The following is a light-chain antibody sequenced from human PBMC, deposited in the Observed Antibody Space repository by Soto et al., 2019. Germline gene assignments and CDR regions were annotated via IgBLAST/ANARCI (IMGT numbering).Light chain of an antibody. CDR3: QKYDNAPLT. Sequence: DIQMTQAPSSLSASVGDRVTITCRARQDISTYLAWYQQKPGKVPKLLISAAYTLQSGVPPRFSGSGSGTDFTLAISSLQPEDVGTFYWQKYDNAPLTFGGGIKVEIK. V-gene: IGKV1-27*01. CDR2: AAY. J-gene: IGKJ4*01. CDR1: QDISTY.